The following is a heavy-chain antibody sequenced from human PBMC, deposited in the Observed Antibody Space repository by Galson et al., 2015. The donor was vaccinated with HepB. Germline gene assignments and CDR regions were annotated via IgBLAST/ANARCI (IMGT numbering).Heavy chain of an antibody. CDR3: ARPNYYYDSSGYYYSRGKGYAFDI. CDR2: INHSGST. D-gene: IGHD3-22*01. J-gene: IGHJ3*02. Sequence: SETLSLTCAVYGGSFSGYYWSWIRQPPGKGLEWIGEINHSGSTNYNPSLKSRVTISVDTSKNQFSLKLSSVTAADTAVYYCARPNYYYDSSGYYYSRGKGYAFDIWGQGTMVTVSS. V-gene: IGHV4-34*01. CDR1: GGSFSGYY.